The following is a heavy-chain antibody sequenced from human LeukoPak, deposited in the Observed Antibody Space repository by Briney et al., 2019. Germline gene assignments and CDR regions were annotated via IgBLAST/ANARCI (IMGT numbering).Heavy chain of an antibody. D-gene: IGHD3-3*01. Sequence: ASVKVSCKASGYTFTGYYMHWVRQAPGQGLEWMGWINPNSGGTNYAQKFQGRVTMTRNTSISTAYMELSRLRSDDTAVYYCARWAAYYDFWSGYPYGMDVWGQGTTVTVSS. CDR3: ARWAAYYDFWSGYPYGMDV. J-gene: IGHJ6*02. CDR2: INPNSGGT. V-gene: IGHV1-2*02. CDR1: GYTFTGYY.